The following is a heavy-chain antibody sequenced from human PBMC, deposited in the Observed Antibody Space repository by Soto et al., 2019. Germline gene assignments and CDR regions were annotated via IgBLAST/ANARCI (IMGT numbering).Heavy chain of an antibody. Sequence: GWSLRLSCAASGFTFSSYAMSWVRQAPGKGLEWVSAISGSGGSTYYADSVKGRFTISRDNSKNTLYLQMNSLRAEDTAVYYCAKDLFRVGASDYYGMDVWGQGTTGTVSS. D-gene: IGHD1-26*01. CDR1: GFTFSSYA. CDR3: AKDLFRVGASDYYGMDV. CDR2: ISGSGGST. J-gene: IGHJ6*02. V-gene: IGHV3-23*01.